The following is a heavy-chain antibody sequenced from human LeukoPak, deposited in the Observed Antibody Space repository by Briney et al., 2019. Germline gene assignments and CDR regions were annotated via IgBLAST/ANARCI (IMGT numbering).Heavy chain of an antibody. CDR3: ARAIDCSSTSCFSRVVNT. CDR2: IIPIFGTA. Sequence: SVKVSCKASGGTFSSYAISWVRQAPGQGLEWMGRIIPIFGTANYAQKFQGRVTVTTDESTSTAYMELNSLRSEDTAVYYCARAIDCSSTSCFSRVVNTWGQGTLVTVSS. D-gene: IGHD2-2*01. CDR1: GGTFSSYA. J-gene: IGHJ5*02. V-gene: IGHV1-69*05.